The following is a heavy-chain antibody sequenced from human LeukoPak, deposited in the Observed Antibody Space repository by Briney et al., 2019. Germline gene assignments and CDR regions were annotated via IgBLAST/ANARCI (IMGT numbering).Heavy chain of an antibody. CDR1: GFTFSSYS. J-gene: IGHJ3*02. CDR3: ARAYYDFWSGRDAFDI. V-gene: IGHV3-48*04. Sequence: GGSLRLSCAASGFTFSSYSMNWVRQAPGKGLERVSYISSSSSTIYYADSVKGRFTISRDNAKNSLYLQMNSLRAEDTAVYYCARAYYDFWSGRDAFDIWGQGTMVTVSS. CDR2: ISSSSSTI. D-gene: IGHD3-3*01.